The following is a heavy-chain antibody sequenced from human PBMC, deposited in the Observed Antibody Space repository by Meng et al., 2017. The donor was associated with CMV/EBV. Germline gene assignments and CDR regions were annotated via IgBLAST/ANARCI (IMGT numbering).Heavy chain of an antibody. CDR2: INPNSGDT. CDR1: GDTFTDYY. Sequence: QVSVVLVGGALGKPGPSVKVSCKASGDTFTDYYMHWVRQAPGQGLEWMGCINPNSGDTNYAQKFQGRVTMTRDTSISTAYMELSRLRSDDTAVYYCTRDAHLTTVTPNWFDPWGQGTLVTVSS. V-gene: IGHV1-2*02. CDR3: TRDAHLTTVTPNWFDP. D-gene: IGHD4-17*01. J-gene: IGHJ5*02.